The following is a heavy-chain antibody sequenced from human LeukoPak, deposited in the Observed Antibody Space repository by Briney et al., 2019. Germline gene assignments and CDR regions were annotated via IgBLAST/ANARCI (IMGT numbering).Heavy chain of an antibody. D-gene: IGHD5-18*01. V-gene: IGHV4-59*01. CDR2: IYYSGST. Sequence: SETLSLTCTVSGGSISSYYWSWIRQPPGKGLEWIGYIYYSGSTNYNPSLKSRVTISVDTSKNQFSLKLSSVTAADTAVYYCASLRYSCGSYYYYGMDVWGQGTTVTVSS. CDR3: ASLRYSCGSYYYYGMDV. J-gene: IGHJ6*02. CDR1: GGSISSYY.